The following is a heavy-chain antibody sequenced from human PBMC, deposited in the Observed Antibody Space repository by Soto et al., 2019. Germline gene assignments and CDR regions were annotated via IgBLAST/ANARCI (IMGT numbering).Heavy chain of an antibody. CDR2: IKSKTDGGTT. Sequence: GGSLRLSCAASGFTFSNAWMSWVRQAPGKGLEWVGRIKSKTDGGTTDYAAPVKGRFTISRDDSKNTLYLQMNSLKTEDTAVYYCTTVLYPVPTGRFGELWGPFDYWGQGTLVTVSS. J-gene: IGHJ4*02. V-gene: IGHV3-15*01. D-gene: IGHD3-10*01. CDR3: TTVLYPVPTGRFGELWGPFDY. CDR1: GFTFSNAW.